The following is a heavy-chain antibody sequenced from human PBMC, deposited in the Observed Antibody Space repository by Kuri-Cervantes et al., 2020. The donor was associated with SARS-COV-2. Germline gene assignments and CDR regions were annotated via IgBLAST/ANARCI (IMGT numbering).Heavy chain of an antibody. Sequence: ASVKVSCKASGYTFTGYYMHWVRQAPGRGLEWMGRINPNSGGTNYAQKFQGRVTMTRDTSISTAYMELSRLRSDDTAVYYCAQLQFGDYYDSSGYTDAFDIWGQGTMVTVSS. J-gene: IGHJ3*02. V-gene: IGHV1-2*06. CDR3: AQLQFGDYYDSSGYTDAFDI. CDR1: GYTFTGYY. D-gene: IGHD3-22*01. CDR2: INPNSGGT.